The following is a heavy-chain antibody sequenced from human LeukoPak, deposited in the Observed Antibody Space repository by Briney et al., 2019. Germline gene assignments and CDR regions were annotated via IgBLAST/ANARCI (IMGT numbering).Heavy chain of an antibody. J-gene: IGHJ4*02. CDR3: ARGRRNSITIFGVVIRARRAFDY. V-gene: IGHV4-34*01. D-gene: IGHD3-3*01. CDR2: INHSGST. CDR1: GGSFSGYY. Sequence: PETLSLTCAVYGGSFSGYYWSWIRQPPGKGLEWIGEINHSGSTNYNPSLKSRVTISVDTSKNQFSLKLSSVTAADTAVYYCARGRRNSITIFGVVIRARRAFDYWGQGTLVTVSS.